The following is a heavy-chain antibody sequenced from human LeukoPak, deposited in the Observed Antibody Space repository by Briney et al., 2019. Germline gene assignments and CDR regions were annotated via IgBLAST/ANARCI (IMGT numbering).Heavy chain of an antibody. CDR3: ARDGVYYDSSGYYSDFDI. D-gene: IGHD3-22*01. CDR2: ISSSGSTI. J-gene: IGHJ3*02. V-gene: IGHV3-11*04. CDR1: GFTFSDYD. Sequence: PGGSLRLSCAASGFTFSDYDMSWIRQAPGKGLEWVSYISSSGSTIYYADSVKGRFTISRDNAKNSLYLQMNRLRAEDTAVYYCARDGVYYDSSGYYSDFDIWGQGTMVTVSS.